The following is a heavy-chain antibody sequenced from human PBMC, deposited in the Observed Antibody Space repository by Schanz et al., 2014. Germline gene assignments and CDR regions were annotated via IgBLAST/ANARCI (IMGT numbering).Heavy chain of an antibody. V-gene: IGHV3-30*03. J-gene: IGHJ3*01. CDR2: ISYDGNTK. Sequence: QVQLVESGGGVVQPGRSLRLSCAASGFTFSNYGLHWVRQAPGKGLEWVTVISYDGNTKYYADSVKGRFTISRDNSKNTLYLQMNSLRPEDTAVYYCARDRGFMVTHNDALDLWGQGTMVSVSS. CDR3: ARDRGFMVTHNDALDL. D-gene: IGHD3-10*01. CDR1: GFTFSNYG.